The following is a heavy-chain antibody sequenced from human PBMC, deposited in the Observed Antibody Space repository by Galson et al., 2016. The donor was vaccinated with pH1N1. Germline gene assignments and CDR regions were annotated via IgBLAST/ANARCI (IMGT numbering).Heavy chain of an antibody. J-gene: IGHJ3*01. CDR3: ARRLVHSCGYSIRDAFDV. Sequence: QSGAEVKKAGESLKISCKGSGYSFTNYWIGWVRQAPGRGLEWMGIIFPGDSDTKYSPSFQGQVTISVDKSITNAYLQLSSLKASDTAMYYFARRLVHSCGYSIRDAFDVWGQGTMVIVSS. V-gene: IGHV5-51*03. D-gene: IGHD5-18*01. CDR2: IFPGDSDT. CDR1: GYSFTNYW.